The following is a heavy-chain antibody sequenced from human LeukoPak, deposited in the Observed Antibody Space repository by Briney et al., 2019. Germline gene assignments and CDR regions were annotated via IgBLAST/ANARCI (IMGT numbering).Heavy chain of an antibody. J-gene: IGHJ4*02. V-gene: IGHV3-7*01. D-gene: IGHD1-26*01. Sequence: GGSLRLSCAASGFTFSSYWMSWVRQAPGKGLEWVANIKQDGSEKYYVDSVKGRFTISRDNAKNSLYLQMNSLRAEDTAVYYCARAYRLQWELFGSEDTGGPFDYWGQGTLVTVSS. CDR1: GFTFSSYW. CDR3: ARAYRLQWELFGSEDTGGPFDY. CDR2: IKQDGSEK.